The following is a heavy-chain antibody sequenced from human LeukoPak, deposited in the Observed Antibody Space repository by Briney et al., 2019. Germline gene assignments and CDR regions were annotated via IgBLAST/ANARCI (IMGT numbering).Heavy chain of an antibody. J-gene: IGHJ4*02. Sequence: PGGSLRLSCAASGFTISSSWMHWVRQAPGKGLEYVSAISSNGGSTYYADSVKGRFTISRDNSKNTLYLQMSSLRAEDTAVYYCVKGALQLWYPLDYWGQGTLVTVSS. V-gene: IGHV3-64D*06. CDR3: VKGALQLWYPLDY. CDR1: GFTISSSW. D-gene: IGHD5-18*01. CDR2: ISSNGGST.